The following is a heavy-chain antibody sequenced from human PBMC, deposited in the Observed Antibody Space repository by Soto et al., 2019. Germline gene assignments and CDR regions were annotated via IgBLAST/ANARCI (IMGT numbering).Heavy chain of an antibody. V-gene: IGHV3-74*01. J-gene: IGHJ5*02. CDR1: GFTFSSYW. CDR3: ARGGYYNWNDASWFAP. Sequence: EVQLVESGGGLVQPGGSLRLSCAASGFTFSSYWMHWVRQAPGKGLVWVSRINSDGSSTSYADSVKGRFTISRDNXKXXLYLQMNILRAEDTAVYYCARGGYYNWNDASWFAPWGQGTLVTVSS. CDR2: INSDGSST. D-gene: IGHD1-1*01.